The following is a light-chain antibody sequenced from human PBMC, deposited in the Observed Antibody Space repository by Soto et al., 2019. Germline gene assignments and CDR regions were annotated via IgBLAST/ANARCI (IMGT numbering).Light chain of an antibody. CDR1: QSVTSNF. Sequence: EIVLTQSPGTLSLSPGERATLSCRTSQSVTSNFLAWYQQKPGQAPRLLVYGSSTRAAGDPDRFSVSGSGTDFTLTISRLEPEDFAVYYCQQYGCSPLQYTFGQGTKLGVK. CDR2: GSS. CDR3: QQYGCSPLQYT. J-gene: IGKJ2*01. V-gene: IGKV3-20*01.